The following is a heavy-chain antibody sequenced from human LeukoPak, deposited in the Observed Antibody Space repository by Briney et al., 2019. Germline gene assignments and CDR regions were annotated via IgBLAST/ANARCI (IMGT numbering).Heavy chain of an antibody. D-gene: IGHD6-19*01. Sequence: SETLSLTYAVSGGFISSSSWWSWVRQPPGKGLEWIGEIYHSGSTNYNPSLKSRVTISVDKSKNQFSLKLSSVAAADTAVCYCARDRAGEFGYWGQGTLVTVSS. CDR3: ARDRAGEFGY. V-gene: IGHV4-4*02. CDR1: GGFISSSSW. CDR2: IYHSGST. J-gene: IGHJ4*02.